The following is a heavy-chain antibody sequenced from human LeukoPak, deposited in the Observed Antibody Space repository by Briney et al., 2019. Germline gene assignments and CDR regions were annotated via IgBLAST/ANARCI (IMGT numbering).Heavy chain of an antibody. CDR2: IHYTGST. Sequence: AETLSLTCTVSGGSITSSYWSWIRQSPGKGLEWIGYIHYTGSTNCNPSLKSRVTMLIDTSKNQFSLKLSSVTAADTAVYYCARGRYSAGDNWFDPWGQGTLVTVSS. V-gene: IGHV4-59*01. D-gene: IGHD3-9*01. CDR1: GGSITSSY. J-gene: IGHJ5*02. CDR3: ARGRYSAGDNWFDP.